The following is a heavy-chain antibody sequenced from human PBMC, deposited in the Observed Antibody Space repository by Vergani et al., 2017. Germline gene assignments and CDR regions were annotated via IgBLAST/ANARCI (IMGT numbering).Heavy chain of an antibody. CDR2: IIPILGIA. J-gene: IGHJ6*02. CDR3: ARQGYCSSTSCYGYYYYYGRDV. D-gene: IGHD2-2*01. CDR1: GGTFSSYT. Sequence: QVQLVQSGAEVKKPGSSVKVSCKASGGTFSSYTISWVRQAPGQGLEWMGRIIPILGIANYAQKFQGRVTITADKSTSTAYMELSSLRSEDTAVYYCARQGYCSSTSCYGYYYYYGRDVWGQGTTVTVSS. V-gene: IGHV1-69*02.